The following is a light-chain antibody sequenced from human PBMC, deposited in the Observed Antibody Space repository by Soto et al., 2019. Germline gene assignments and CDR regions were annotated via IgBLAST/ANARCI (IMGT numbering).Light chain of an antibody. CDR2: KAS. Sequence: DIQMTQSPSTLSASVGDRVTITCRASQSISSWLAWYQQKPGKAAKLLIYKASSLESGVPSRFSGSGSGTEFTLTISSLQPDDFATYYCQKYNSYSSYTFGQGTK. CDR3: QKYNSYSSYT. V-gene: IGKV1-5*03. CDR1: QSISSW. J-gene: IGKJ2*01.